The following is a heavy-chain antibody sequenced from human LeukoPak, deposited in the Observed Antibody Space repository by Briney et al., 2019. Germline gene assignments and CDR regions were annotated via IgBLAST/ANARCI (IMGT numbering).Heavy chain of an antibody. CDR2: INHSGST. CDR1: CGSFSGYY. V-gene: IGHV4-34*01. CDR3: ARLGDIVVVPAALDGQTYYMDV. D-gene: IGHD2-2*01. J-gene: IGHJ6*03. Sequence: SETLSLTCAVYCGSFSGYYWSWIRQPPGKGLEWIGEINHSGSTNYNPSLKSRVTISVDTSKNQFSLKLSSVTAADTAVYYCARLGDIVVVPAALDGQTYYMDVWGKGTTVTVSS.